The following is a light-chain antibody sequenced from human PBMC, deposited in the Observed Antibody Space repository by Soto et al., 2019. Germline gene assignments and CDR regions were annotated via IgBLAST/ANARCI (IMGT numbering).Light chain of an antibody. CDR1: HSVGSN. CDR3: QQYKQWPVA. CDR2: GAS. V-gene: IGKV3-15*01. J-gene: IGKJ4*01. Sequence: VMTQSPTTLSVSPGERATLSCRASHSVGSNLAWYQQNPGQAPRLLIYGASTRATGVPARFSGSGSAKQFPLTISSLQSEDFGFYYCQQYKQWPVAFGGGTKVEIK.